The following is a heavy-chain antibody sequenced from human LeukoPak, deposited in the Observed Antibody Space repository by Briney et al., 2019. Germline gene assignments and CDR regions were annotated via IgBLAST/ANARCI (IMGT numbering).Heavy chain of an antibody. J-gene: IGHJ4*02. Sequence: ASVKVSCKASGYTFTAYYIHWVRQAPGQGLEWMGWINSNTGDTGYAQKFQDWVTMTRDTFISTVYMELNRLKSDDTAVYYCARWELSGEGRYFDYWGQGSLVTVSS. CDR2: INSNTGDT. CDR1: GYTFTAYY. CDR3: ARWELSGEGRYFDY. V-gene: IGHV1-2*04. D-gene: IGHD7-27*01.